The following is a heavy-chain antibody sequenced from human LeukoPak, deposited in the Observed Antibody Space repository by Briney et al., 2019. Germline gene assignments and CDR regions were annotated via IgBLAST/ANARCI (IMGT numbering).Heavy chain of an antibody. CDR1: GYPFISTG. J-gene: IGHJ4*02. CDR2: ISPYNGNT. CDR3: ARDHGGFWSGSAGF. Sequence: GASVKVSRKASGYPFISTGINWLRQAPGHGLEWMGWISPYNGNTNFAQQFQNRLTLTTDTSSRTSFMELKSLRYEDTATYYCARDHGGFWSGSAGFWGQGTLLTVSS. D-gene: IGHD3-3*01. V-gene: IGHV1-18*01.